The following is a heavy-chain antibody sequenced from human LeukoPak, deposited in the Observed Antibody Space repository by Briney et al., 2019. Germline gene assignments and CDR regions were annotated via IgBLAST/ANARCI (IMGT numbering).Heavy chain of an antibody. D-gene: IGHD2-2*01. Sequence: SVKVSCKASGGTFSSYAISWVRQAPGQGLEWMGGIIPIFGTANYAQKFQGRVTITADKSTSTAYMELSSLRSEDTAVYYCARGIVVVPAAPEGSSWFDPWGQGTLVTVSS. CDR2: IIPIFGTA. V-gene: IGHV1-69*06. CDR3: ARGIVVVPAAPEGSSWFDP. J-gene: IGHJ5*02. CDR1: GGTFSSYA.